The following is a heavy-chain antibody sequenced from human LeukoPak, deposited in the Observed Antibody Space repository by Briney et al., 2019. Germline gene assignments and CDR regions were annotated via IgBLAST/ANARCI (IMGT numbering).Heavy chain of an antibody. Sequence: GGSLRLSCAASGFAVTTNYMIWVRQPPGKGLDWLSFIYSGGSTYYADSLKGRFTVSRDNSKNTLYLEMNSLRAEDTAVYYCATLNFYDSSGYETEPFDIWGQGTMVTVSS. CDR3: ATLNFYDSSGYETEPFDI. CDR2: IYSGGST. V-gene: IGHV3-53*01. D-gene: IGHD3-22*01. J-gene: IGHJ3*02. CDR1: GFAVTTNY.